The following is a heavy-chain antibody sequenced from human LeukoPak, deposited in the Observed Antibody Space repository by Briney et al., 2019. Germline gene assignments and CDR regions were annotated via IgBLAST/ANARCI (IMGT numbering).Heavy chain of an antibody. D-gene: IGHD3-10*01. Sequence: ASVKVSCKASGYTFTSYGISWVRQAPGQGLEWMGWISAYNGNTNYAQKLQGRVTMTTDTSTSTAYVELRSLRSDDTAVYYCARDRGSVPLYYGSGRLTDYWGQGTLVTVSS. CDR2: ISAYNGNT. CDR1: GYTFTSYG. CDR3: ARDRGSVPLYYGSGRLTDY. V-gene: IGHV1-18*01. J-gene: IGHJ4*02.